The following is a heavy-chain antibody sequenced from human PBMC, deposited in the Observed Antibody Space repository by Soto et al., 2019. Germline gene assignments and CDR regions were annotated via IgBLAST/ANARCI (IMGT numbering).Heavy chain of an antibody. Sequence: EVQLVESGGGLVKPGGSLRLSCAASGFTFSSYSMNWVRQAPGKGLEWVSSISSSSSYIYYADSVKGRFTISRDNAKNSLYLQMNSLRAEDTAVYYCARVLGYYYGMDVWGQGTTVTVSS. J-gene: IGHJ6*02. D-gene: IGHD3-16*01. V-gene: IGHV3-21*01. CDR3: ARVLGYYYGMDV. CDR2: ISSSSSYI. CDR1: GFTFSSYS.